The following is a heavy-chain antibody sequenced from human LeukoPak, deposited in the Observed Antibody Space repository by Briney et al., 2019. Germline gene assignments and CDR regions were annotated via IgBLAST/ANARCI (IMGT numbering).Heavy chain of an antibody. J-gene: IGHJ6*03. CDR2: IYYSGSI. CDR3: ARIAAAGYYYYMDV. Sequence: SETLSLTCTVSGGSISSYYWSWIRQPPGKGLEWIGYIYYSGSINYNPSPKRRVTISVDTSKNQFSLKLSSVTAADTAVYYCARIAAAGYYYYMDVWGKGTTVTVSS. CDR1: GGSISSYY. V-gene: IGHV4-59*01. D-gene: IGHD6-13*01.